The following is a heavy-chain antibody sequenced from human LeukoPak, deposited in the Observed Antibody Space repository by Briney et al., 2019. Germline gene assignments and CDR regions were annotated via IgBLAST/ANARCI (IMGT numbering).Heavy chain of an antibody. CDR1: GGSISNYY. Sequence: SETLSLTCSVSGGSISNYYWSWIRQPPGKGLEWIGYIYYSGSTNYNPSLKSRVTISVDTSKNQFSLKLSSVTAADTAVYYCARGRRLVDAFDIWGQGTMVTVSS. CDR3: ARGRRLVDAFDI. J-gene: IGHJ3*02. V-gene: IGHV4-59*01. D-gene: IGHD6-19*01. CDR2: IYYSGST.